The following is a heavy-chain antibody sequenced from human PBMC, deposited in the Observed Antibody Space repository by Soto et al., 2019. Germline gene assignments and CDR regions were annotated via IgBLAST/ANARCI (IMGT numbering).Heavy chain of an antibody. V-gene: IGHV4-31*03. D-gene: IGHD2-2*01. CDR1: GGSISSGGYY. Sequence: SETLSLTCTVSGGSISSGGYYWSWIRQHPGKGLEWIGYIYYSGSTYYNPSLKSRVTISVDTSKNQFSLKLSSVTAAETAVYYCARGRGSEDIVVVPAAMPHYYYYYMDVWGKGTTVTVSS. J-gene: IGHJ6*03. CDR2: IYYSGST. CDR3: ARGRGSEDIVVVPAAMPHYYYYYMDV.